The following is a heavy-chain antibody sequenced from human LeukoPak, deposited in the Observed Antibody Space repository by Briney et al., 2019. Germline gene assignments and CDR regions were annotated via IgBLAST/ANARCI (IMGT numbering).Heavy chain of an antibody. CDR3: AKAPRYCSSTSCYFDY. Sequence: GGSLRLSCAASGFTFSSYGMHWVRQAPGKGLEWVAFIRYDGSNKYYADSVKGRFTIPRDNSKNTLYLQMNSLRAEDTAVYYCAKAPRYCSSTSCYFDYWGQGTLVTVSS. J-gene: IGHJ4*02. CDR1: GFTFSSYG. CDR2: IRYDGSNK. D-gene: IGHD2-2*01. V-gene: IGHV3-30*02.